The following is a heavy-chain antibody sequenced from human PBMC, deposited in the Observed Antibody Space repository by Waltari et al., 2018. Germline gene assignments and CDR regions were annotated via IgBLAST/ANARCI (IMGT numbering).Heavy chain of an antibody. J-gene: IGHJ6*02. CDR2: NNTASGKT. Sequence: QVHFVQSGADVKKPGAAVRISCKIFGYTHPRSTMNWVRQAPGQSLEWMGWNNTASGKTQYSEKFQGRVTLTTDTTATTAFLDVSGLRTEDTAVYYCARSSASFGHYYYVGMDVWGQGTSVTVSS. CDR1: GYTHPRST. D-gene: IGHD3-3*01. CDR3: ARSSASFGHYYYVGMDV. V-gene: IGHV1-3*04.